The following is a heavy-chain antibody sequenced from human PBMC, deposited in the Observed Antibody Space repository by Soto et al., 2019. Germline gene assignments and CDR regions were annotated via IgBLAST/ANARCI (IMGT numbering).Heavy chain of an antibody. CDR2: INAGNGNT. CDR1: GYTFTSYA. V-gene: IGHV1-3*01. D-gene: IGHD5-12*01. J-gene: IGHJ3*02. Sequence: GASVKVSCKASGYTFTSYAMHWVRQAPGQRLEWMGWINAGNGNTKYSQKFQGRVTITRDTSASTAYMELSSLRSEDTAVYYCARGRRGYSGYDLESAFDIWGQGTMVTVSS. CDR3: ARGRRGYSGYDLESAFDI.